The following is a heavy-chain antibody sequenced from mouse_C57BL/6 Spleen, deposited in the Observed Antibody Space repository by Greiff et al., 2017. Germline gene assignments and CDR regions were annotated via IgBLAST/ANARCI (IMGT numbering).Heavy chain of an antibody. CDR2: ISSGSSTI. J-gene: IGHJ2*01. CDR1: GFTFSDYG. Sequence: EVTVVESGGGLVKPGGSLKLSCAASGFTFSDYGMHWVRQAPEKGLEWVAYISSGSSTIYYADTVKGRFTISRDNAKNTLFLQMTSRRSEDTAMYYCAREGYYYGSSYCFDDWGQGTTLTVSS. D-gene: IGHD1-1*01. V-gene: IGHV5-17*01. CDR3: AREGYYYGSSYCFDD.